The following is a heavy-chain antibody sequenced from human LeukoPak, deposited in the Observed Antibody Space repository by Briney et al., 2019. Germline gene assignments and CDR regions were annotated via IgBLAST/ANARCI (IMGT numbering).Heavy chain of an antibody. CDR2: IIPIFGTA. J-gene: IGHJ4*02. Sequence: SVKVSCKASGGTFSSYAISWVRQAPGQGLEWMGGIIPIFGTANYAQKFQGRVTITTDESTSTAYMELSSLRSEDTAVYYCARFAFCGSNCWYYFDYWGQGTLVTVSS. CDR3: ARFAFCGSNCWYYFDY. CDR1: GGTFSSYA. V-gene: IGHV1-69*05. D-gene: IGHD2-21*02.